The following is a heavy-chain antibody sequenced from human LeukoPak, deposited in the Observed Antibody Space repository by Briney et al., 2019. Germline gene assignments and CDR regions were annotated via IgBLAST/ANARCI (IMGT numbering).Heavy chain of an antibody. Sequence: PGGSLRLSCAASGFTFSRYWMSWVRQAPGKGLEWVASVNQGESAKFYVDSVMGRFTISRDNAMDSLYLQLNSLRVEDTAVYYCARDWKVGATFEIQGQIDYWGQGTLVTVSS. D-gene: IGHD1-26*01. CDR3: ARDWKVGATFEIQGQIDY. CDR1: GFTFSRYW. CDR2: VNQGESAK. V-gene: IGHV3-7*01. J-gene: IGHJ4*02.